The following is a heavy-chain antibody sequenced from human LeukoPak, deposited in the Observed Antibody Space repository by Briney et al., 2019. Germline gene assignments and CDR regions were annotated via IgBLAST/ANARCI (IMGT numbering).Heavy chain of an antibody. CDR3: ARHGYNYGWDP. J-gene: IGHJ5*02. CDR2: INDDGSEK. V-gene: IGHV3-7*01. Sequence: HPGGSLRLSCAASGFPLSNHWMTWVRQAPGKGLEGVANINDDGSEKYYAESVKGRFTISRDNAKNSLYLQMNSLRVEDTAEYYCARHGYNYGWDPWGQGTLVSVSS. D-gene: IGHD5-18*01. CDR1: GFPLSNHW.